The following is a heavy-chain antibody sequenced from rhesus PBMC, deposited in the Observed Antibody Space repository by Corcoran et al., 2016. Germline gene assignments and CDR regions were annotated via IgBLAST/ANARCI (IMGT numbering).Heavy chain of an antibody. CDR1: RCLITDTYY. CDR2: IYGDSAVR. CDR3: ARMSEYCPSPFCYGAFHV. D-gene: IGHD2-15*01. Sequence: QVQLQESGHGLVKPSETLSPTCGVYRCLITDTYYWNWIRQPRGKGMQWIANIYGDSAVRDYNPSLRIRVTISTDPSKYQFYLKFNSVAVADTAVYYCARMSEYCPSPFCYGAFHVWGRGFLVTVYS. V-gene: IGHV4S9*01. J-gene: IGHJ5-2*02.